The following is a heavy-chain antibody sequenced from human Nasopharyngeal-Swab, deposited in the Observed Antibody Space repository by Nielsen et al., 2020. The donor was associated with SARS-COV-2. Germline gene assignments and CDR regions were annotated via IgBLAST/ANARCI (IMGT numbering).Heavy chain of an antibody. J-gene: IGHJ6*02. CDR1: GFTFSSYS. D-gene: IGHD2-2*01. V-gene: IGHV3-21*01. CDR2: ISSSSSYI. Sequence: GSLRLSCAASGFTFSSYSMNWVRQAPGKGLEWVSSISSSSSYIYYADSVKGRFTISRDNAKNSLYLQMNSLRAEDTAVYYCARNQLLGSYYYYGMDVWGQGTTVTSP. CDR3: ARNQLLGSYYYYGMDV.